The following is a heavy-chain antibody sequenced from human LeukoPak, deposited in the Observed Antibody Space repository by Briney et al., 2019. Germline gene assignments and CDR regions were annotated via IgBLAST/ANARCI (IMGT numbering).Heavy chain of an antibody. V-gene: IGHV4-39*07. CDR1: GGSISSSSYY. D-gene: IGHD2-8*01. J-gene: IGHJ3*02. CDR2: IYYSGST. CDR3: ARRNGAGWAAFDI. Sequence: SETLSLTCTVSGGSISSSSYYWGWIRQPPGKGLEWIGSIYYSGSTYYNPSLKGRVTISVDTSKNQFSLKLSSVTAADTAVYYCARRNGAGWAAFDIWGQGTMVTVSS.